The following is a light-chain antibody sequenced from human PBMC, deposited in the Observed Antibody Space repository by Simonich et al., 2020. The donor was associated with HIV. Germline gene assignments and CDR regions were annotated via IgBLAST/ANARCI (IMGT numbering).Light chain of an antibody. Sequence: QSALTQPRSMSGSPGQSVTISCTGTSSDVGGYKYVSWSQKHPGKAPKLIIYDVFRRPSGVPDRFSGSNSGNTASLTISGLQAEDEADYYCCSYAGSYTWVFGGGTKLTVL. CDR3: CSYAGSYTWV. J-gene: IGLJ3*02. V-gene: IGLV2-11*01. CDR2: DVF. CDR1: SSDVGGYKY.